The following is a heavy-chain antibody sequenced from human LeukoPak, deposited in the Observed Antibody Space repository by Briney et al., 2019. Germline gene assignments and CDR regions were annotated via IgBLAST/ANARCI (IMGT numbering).Heavy chain of an antibody. D-gene: IGHD2-15*01. CDR2: IYYSGST. J-gene: IGHJ4*02. CDR1: GGSISTYY. CDR3: ARTYCRGGSCHFDY. V-gene: IGHV4-59*08. Sequence: SETLSLTCTVSGGSISTYYWSWIRQPPGKGLEWIGYIYYSGSTDSNPSLKSRDTISVDTSKNQISLKLGSVTAADTAVYYCARTYCRGGSCHFDYWGQGTLVTVSS.